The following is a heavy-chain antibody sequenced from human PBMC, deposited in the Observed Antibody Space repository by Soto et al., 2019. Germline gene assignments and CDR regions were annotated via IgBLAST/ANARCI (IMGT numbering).Heavy chain of an antibody. V-gene: IGHV3-30*18. D-gene: IGHD6-19*01. CDR1: GFTFSSYG. CDR2: ISYDGSNK. CDR3: AKVPAVAGFFYYFDY. Sequence: VQLVESGGGVVQPGRSLRLSCAASGFTFSSYGMHWVRQAPGKGLRGVAVISYDGSNKYYADSVKGRFTISRDNSKNTLYLQMNSLRAEDTAVYYCAKVPAVAGFFYYFDYWGQGTLVTVSS. J-gene: IGHJ4*02.